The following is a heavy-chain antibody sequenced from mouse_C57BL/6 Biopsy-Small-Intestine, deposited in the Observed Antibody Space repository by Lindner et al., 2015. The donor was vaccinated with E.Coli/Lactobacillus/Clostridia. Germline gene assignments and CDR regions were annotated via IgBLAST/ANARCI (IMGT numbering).Heavy chain of an antibody. CDR2: INMGLWDP. CDR3: ARDQGAASFDA. D-gene: IGHD6-1*01. Sequence: VKVSCKASGYKFTRNAINWVRQAPGQGLEWMGWINMGLWDPSVCPGLHRTICLLLGHLYQHGIFTKFINLESEDTAVYFCARDQGAASFDAWGQGNPGHRL. V-gene: IGHV9-3*01. J-gene: IGHJ3*01. CDR1: GYKFTRNA.